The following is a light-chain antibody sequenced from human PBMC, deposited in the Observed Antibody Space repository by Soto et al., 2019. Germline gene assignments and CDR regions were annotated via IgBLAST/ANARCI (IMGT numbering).Light chain of an antibody. V-gene: IGKV1-5*03. CDR3: QQYSIYWNT. Sequence: DIQMTQSPSTLSASVGDRVTITCRASQSISSWLAWYQQKPGKAPKLLIYKASSLESGVPSRFSGSGSGTEFTLTISSLQPDDFATYYCQQYSIYWNTFGQGTRLEI. CDR2: KAS. J-gene: IGKJ5*01. CDR1: QSISSW.